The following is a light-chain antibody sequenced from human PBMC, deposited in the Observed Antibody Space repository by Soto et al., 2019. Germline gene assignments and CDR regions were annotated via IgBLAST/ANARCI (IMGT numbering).Light chain of an antibody. CDR2: DAS. J-gene: IGKJ2*01. CDR1: QDFRKF. Sequence: IQMTQSPSLLSASVGDRVTITCQASQDFRKFLNWYQQIPGKAPKLLIYDASSLETGVPPRFSGSGSGTYFTFTISSLQPEDLATYYCQQSDDLPYAFGQGTKLEIK. CDR3: QQSDDLPYA. V-gene: IGKV1-33*01.